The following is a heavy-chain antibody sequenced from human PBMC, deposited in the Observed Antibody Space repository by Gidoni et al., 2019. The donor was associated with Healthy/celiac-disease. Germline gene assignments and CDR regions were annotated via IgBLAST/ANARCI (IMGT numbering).Heavy chain of an antibody. CDR3: AKGERGMIVVPGDAFDI. V-gene: IGHV3-30*18. CDR1: GFTFSSYG. CDR2: ISYDGSNK. D-gene: IGHD3-22*01. J-gene: IGHJ3*02. Sequence: QVQLVESGGGVVQPGRSLRLSCAASGFTFSSYGMHWVRQAPGKGLGWGAVISYDGSNKYYADSVKGRFTITRDNSKNTLYLQMKSLRGEDTAVYYCAKGERGMIVVPGDAFDIWGQGTMVTVSS.